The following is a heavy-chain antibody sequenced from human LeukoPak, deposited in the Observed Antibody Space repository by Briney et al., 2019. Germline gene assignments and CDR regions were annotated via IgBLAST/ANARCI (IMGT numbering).Heavy chain of an antibody. D-gene: IGHD6-13*01. Sequence: GGSLRLSCAASGFTFSSYGMHWVRQAPGKGLEWVAFIRYDGSNKYYADSVKGRFTISRDNSKNTLYLQMNSLRAEDTAVYYCAKDRLRGSSWSFDYWGQGTLVTVSS. CDR2: IRYDGSNK. CDR3: AKDRLRGSSWSFDY. J-gene: IGHJ4*02. CDR1: GFTFSSYG. V-gene: IGHV3-30*02.